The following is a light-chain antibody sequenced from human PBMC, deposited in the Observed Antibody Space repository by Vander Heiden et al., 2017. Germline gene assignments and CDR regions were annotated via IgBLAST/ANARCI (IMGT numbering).Light chain of an antibody. J-gene: IGKJ2*01. CDR3: MQALQTPYT. V-gene: IGKV2-28*01. CDR1: KSLLHRNGYYY. Sequence: DHVVNQSTLPLHVTPGEQASISCRSSKSLLHRNGYYYFHWFLQKPGQSPQLLIYWVSNRASGVPDRFSGSGSGRYFTLQISRVEAEDVGVYYCMQALQTPYTFGQGTKLVIK. CDR2: WVS.